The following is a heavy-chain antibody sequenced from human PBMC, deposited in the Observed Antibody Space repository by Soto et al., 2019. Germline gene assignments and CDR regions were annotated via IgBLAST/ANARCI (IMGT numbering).Heavy chain of an antibody. J-gene: IGHJ4*02. CDR3: AKVREHYYDSSGPAGY. CDR1: GFTFSSYA. CDR2: ISGSGGST. V-gene: IGHV3-23*01. D-gene: IGHD3-22*01. Sequence: GGSLRLSCAASGFTFSSYAMSWVRQAPGKGLEWVSAISGSGGSTYYADSVKGRFTISRDNSKNTLYLQMNSLRAEDTAVYYCAKVREHYYDSSGPAGYWGQGTLVTVSS.